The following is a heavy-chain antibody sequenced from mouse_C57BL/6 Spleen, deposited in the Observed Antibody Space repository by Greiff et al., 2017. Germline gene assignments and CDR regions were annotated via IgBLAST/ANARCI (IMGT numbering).Heavy chain of an antibody. V-gene: IGHV7-1*01. CDR1: GFTFSDFY. J-gene: IGHJ1*03. Sequence: EVNVVESGGGLVQSGRSLRLSCATSGFTFSDFYMEWVRQAPGKGLEWIAASRNKANDYTTEYSASVKGRFIVSRDTSQSILYLQMNALRAEDTAIYYCARDAELLRYFDVWGTGTTVTVSS. D-gene: IGHD1-1*01. CDR2: SRNKANDYTT. CDR3: ARDAELLRYFDV.